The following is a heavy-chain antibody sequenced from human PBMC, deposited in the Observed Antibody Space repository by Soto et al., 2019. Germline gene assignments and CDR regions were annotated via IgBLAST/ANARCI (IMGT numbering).Heavy chain of an antibody. J-gene: IGHJ6*02. CDR1: GFTFNIYW. CDR3: ARLSFYRVPLLSNAMHA. V-gene: IGHV3-74*01. CDR2: IKSDGSIR. D-gene: IGHD3-10*01. Sequence: GGSLRLSCAASGFTFNIYWMNWVRQVPGKGLMWLAGIKSDGSIRSYADFVKGRLTISRDNARNTVSLQMDSLRAEDTGIYYCARLSFYRVPLLSNAMHARGPAPTLTV.